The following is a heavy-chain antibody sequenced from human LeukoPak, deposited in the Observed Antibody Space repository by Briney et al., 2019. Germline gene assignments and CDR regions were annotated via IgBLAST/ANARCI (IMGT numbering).Heavy chain of an antibody. CDR1: GFTLSNYD. D-gene: IGHD2-2*01. CDR3: ARADCSSSTCYLRRSWFAP. Sequence: GGSLRLSCAASGFTLSNYDMNWVRQAPGKGLEWVSSISTGSSDIDYKDSVRGRFTISRDEANNSLYLEMNSLRAEDTAVYYCARADCSSSTCYLRRSWFAPWGQGTLVTVSS. CDR2: ISTGSSDI. J-gene: IGHJ5*02. V-gene: IGHV3-21*01.